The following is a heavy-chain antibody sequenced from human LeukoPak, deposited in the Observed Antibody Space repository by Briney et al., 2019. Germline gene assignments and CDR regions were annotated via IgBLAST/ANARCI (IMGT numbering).Heavy chain of an antibody. CDR2: IHSSGST. V-gene: IGHV4-59*01. D-gene: IGHD3-16*01. Sequence: SETLSLTCTVSGGSMSPYYWTWIRQPPGNGLEWIAYIHSSGSTNYNPSLKSRVIISIDTSRSQLSLKLSSVTAADTAMYYCARIEGDNSLEYWGQGTLVTVSS. CDR3: ARIEGDNSLEY. J-gene: IGHJ4*02. CDR1: GGSMSPYY.